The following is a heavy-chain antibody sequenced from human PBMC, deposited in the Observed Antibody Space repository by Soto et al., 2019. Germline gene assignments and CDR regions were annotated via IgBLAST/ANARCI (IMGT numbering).Heavy chain of an antibody. D-gene: IGHD6-13*01. CDR3: AKSKRWDSNIAPDS. Sequence: SETLSLTCMVSGVSIGDYYLNWLRQPPGKGLEWMGSLDYFGIARYNSALESRATISADTSKKQVFLELTSVTAADTAVYYRAKSKRWDSNIAPDSWGQGSLVTVSS. CDR2: LDYFGIA. V-gene: IGHV4-59*01. J-gene: IGHJ4*02. CDR1: GVSIGDYY.